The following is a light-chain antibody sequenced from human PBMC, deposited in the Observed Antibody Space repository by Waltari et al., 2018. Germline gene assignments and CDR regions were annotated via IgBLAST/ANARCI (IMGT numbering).Light chain of an antibody. V-gene: IGLV1-51*02. CDR2: ENT. Sequence: QSVLTQPPSVSAAPGQRVTISCSAGSSNIGNNYVSWYPQFPGTAPKLLIDENTERPTGIPCRFSGSKSVTSATLDITGLQAGDEADYYCGTWDSSLSGAVFGGGTHLTVL. J-gene: IGLJ7*01. CDR3: GTWDSSLSGAV. CDR1: SSNIGNNY.